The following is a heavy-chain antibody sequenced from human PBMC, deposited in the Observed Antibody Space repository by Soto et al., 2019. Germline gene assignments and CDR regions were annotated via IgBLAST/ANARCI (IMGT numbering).Heavy chain of an antibody. CDR2: IDPSDSYT. CDR3: ARREVMVVTAASRYYGMDV. CDR1: GYSLTSYW. D-gene: IGHD2-21*02. Sequence: PGESLKISCKGSGYSLTSYWISWVRQMPGKGLEWMGRIDPSDSYTNYSPSFQGHVTISADKSISTAYLQWSSLKASDTAMYYCARREVMVVTAASRYYGMDVWGQGTTVTVSS. J-gene: IGHJ6*02. V-gene: IGHV5-10-1*01.